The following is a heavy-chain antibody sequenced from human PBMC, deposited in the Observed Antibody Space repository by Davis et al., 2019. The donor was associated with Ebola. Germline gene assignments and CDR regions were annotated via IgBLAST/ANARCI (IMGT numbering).Heavy chain of an antibody. CDR3: SRAPTTVVGPKGDFDY. CDR1: AFTFSTYW. V-gene: IGHV3-74*01. D-gene: IGHD2-21*01. J-gene: IGHJ4*02. Sequence: PGGSLRLSCAASAFTFSTYWMHWVRQAPGKGLEWVARINGDGTRTSHADSVKGRFTISRDNGKNMVYLQMNSLRAEDTAVYYCSRAPTTVVGPKGDFDYWGQGTLVTVSS. CDR2: INGDGTRT.